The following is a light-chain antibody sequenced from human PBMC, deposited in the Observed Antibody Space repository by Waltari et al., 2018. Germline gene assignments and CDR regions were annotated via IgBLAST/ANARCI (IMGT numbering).Light chain of an antibody. Sequence: DIQMTQSPSSLPASVGDRVTITCRATESISNYLNWYQQKPGKAPKLLIYAASSLQSGVPSRFSGSGSGTDFNLTISSLQPEDFATYYCQQSNSNPLTFGGGTKVEMK. CDR1: ESISNY. V-gene: IGKV1-39*01. CDR3: QQSNSNPLT. J-gene: IGKJ4*01. CDR2: AAS.